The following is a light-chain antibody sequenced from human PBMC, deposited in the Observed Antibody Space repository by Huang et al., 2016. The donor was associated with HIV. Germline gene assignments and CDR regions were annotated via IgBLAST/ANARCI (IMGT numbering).Light chain of an antibody. Sequence: EIVMTQSPATLSVSPGEGATLSCRASPSVSSNLAWYQQKPGQAPRLLIYGASTRAPDIPARFSGSGSGTEFTLTISSLQSEDFAVYYCQQYNNWPSYTFGQGTKLEIK. J-gene: IGKJ2*01. CDR2: GAS. V-gene: IGKV3-15*01. CDR1: PSVSSN. CDR3: QQYNNWPSYT.